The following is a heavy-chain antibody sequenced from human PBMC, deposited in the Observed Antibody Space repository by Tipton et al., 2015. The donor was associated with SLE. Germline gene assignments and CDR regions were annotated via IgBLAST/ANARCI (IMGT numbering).Heavy chain of an antibody. Sequence: TLSLTCTVSGGSISSSSYYWGWIRQPPGKGLEWIGSIYDSKSTYYNPSLKSRLTMSADTSKNQISLKLSSVSAADTAVYYCVRGPKDVWGQGTTVTVSS. V-gene: IGHV4-39*07. J-gene: IGHJ6*02. CDR1: GGSISSSSYY. CDR3: VRGPKDV. CDR2: IYDSKST.